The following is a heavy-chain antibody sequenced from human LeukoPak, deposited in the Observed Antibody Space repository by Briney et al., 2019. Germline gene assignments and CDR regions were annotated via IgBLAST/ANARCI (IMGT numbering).Heavy chain of an antibody. D-gene: IGHD1-7*01. CDR1: GYSFTSYW. J-gene: IGHJ4*02. Sequence: GEALKISCKCSGYSFTSYWIGWVRQMPGKGLEWIGIIYPGDSDTRDSPSFQGQVTISADKSISTAYLQWSSLKASDTAMYYCARALNWNYRPDYWGQGTLVTVSS. CDR2: IYPGDSDT. V-gene: IGHV5-51*01. CDR3: ARALNWNYRPDY.